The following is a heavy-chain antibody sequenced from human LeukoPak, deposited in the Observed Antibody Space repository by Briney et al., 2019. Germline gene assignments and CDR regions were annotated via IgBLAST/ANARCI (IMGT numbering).Heavy chain of an antibody. CDR1: GFTFSDAW. D-gene: IGHD3-10*01. CDR2: IKTKIDGETT. Sequence: GGSLRLSCAASGFTFSDAWMSWVRQAPGKGLEWVGRIKTKIDGETTDYTAPVKGRFTISRDDSKDTLYLQMNRLKTEDTAVYYCTTRFFGSGTNYNGVVTFDIWGQGTMVTVSS. V-gene: IGHV3-15*01. J-gene: IGHJ3*02. CDR3: TTRFFGSGTNYNGVVTFDI.